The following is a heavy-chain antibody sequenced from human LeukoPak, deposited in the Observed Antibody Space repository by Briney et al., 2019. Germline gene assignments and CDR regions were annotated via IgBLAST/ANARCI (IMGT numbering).Heavy chain of an antibody. CDR1: GGSISSYY. Sequence: SETLSLTCTVSGGSISSYYWSWIRQPPGKGLEWIGYIYYSGSTNYNPSLKSRVTISVDTSKNQFSLKLSSVTAADTAVYYCANLPPTYYYDSKVIWGQGTMVTVSS. CDR2: IYYSGST. V-gene: IGHV4-59*01. CDR3: ANLPPTYYYDSKVI. D-gene: IGHD3-22*01. J-gene: IGHJ3*02.